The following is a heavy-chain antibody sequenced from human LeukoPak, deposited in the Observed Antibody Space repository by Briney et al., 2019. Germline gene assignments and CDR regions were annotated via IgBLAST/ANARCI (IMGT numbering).Heavy chain of an antibody. CDR2: IIPIFGTA. V-gene: IGHV1-69*05. CDR1: GGTFSSYA. Sequence: SAKVSCKASGGTFSSYAISWVRQAPGQGLEWMGRIIPIFGTANYAQKFQGRVTITTDESTSTAYMELSSLRSEDTAVYYCARVDGGIDFDYWGQGTLVTVSS. CDR3: ARVDGGIDFDY. D-gene: IGHD2-15*01. J-gene: IGHJ4*02.